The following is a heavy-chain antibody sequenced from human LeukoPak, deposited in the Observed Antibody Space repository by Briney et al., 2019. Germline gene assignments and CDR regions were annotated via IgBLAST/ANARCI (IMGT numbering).Heavy chain of an antibody. CDR1: GIRFSSYG. CDR2: IWYDGSNK. D-gene: IGHD1-14*01. Sequence: GGSLTLSCAASGIRFSSYGMHWVRQAPGKGLEGVAVIWYDGSNKYYADPVKGQFTISKDNSKNTLYLQMNNLRAEDTAMYYCARTPHNIAWPRHFFDYWGQGTLVTVSS. V-gene: IGHV3-33*01. J-gene: IGHJ4*02. CDR3: ARTPHNIAWPRHFFDY.